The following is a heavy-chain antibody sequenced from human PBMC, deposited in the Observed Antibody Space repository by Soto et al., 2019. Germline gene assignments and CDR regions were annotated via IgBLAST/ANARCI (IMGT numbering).Heavy chain of an antibody. CDR1: GGTFSSYA. V-gene: IGHV1-69*13. CDR2: IIPIFGTA. Sequence: SVKVSCKASGGTFSSYAISWVRQAPGQGLEWMGGIIPIFGTANYAQKFQGRVTITADESTSTAYMELSSLRSEDTAVYYCARLEKAYCGGDCYSYYFDYWGQGTLVTVSS. J-gene: IGHJ4*02. D-gene: IGHD2-21*02. CDR3: ARLEKAYCGGDCYSYYFDY.